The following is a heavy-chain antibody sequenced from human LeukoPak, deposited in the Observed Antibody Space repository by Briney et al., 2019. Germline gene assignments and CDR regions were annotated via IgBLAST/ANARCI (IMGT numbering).Heavy chain of an antibody. D-gene: IGHD3-10*01. J-gene: IGHJ3*02. CDR1: GFTFSSYA. CDR3: AKDVSYGSGTRAFDI. V-gene: IGHV3-30-3*01. CDR2: ISYDGSNR. Sequence: GGSLRLSCAASGFTFSSYAMHWVRQAPGKGLEWVAVISYDGSNRYYADSVKGRFTISRDNSKNTLYLQMNSLRAEDMALYYCAKDVSYGSGTRAFDIWGQGTMVTVSS.